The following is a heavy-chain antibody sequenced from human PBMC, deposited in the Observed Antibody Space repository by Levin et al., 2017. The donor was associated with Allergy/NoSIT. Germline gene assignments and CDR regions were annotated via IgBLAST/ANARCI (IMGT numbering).Heavy chain of an antibody. CDR2: INPNSGGT. D-gene: IGHD6-19*01. J-gene: IGHJ4*02. Sequence: ASVKVSCKASGYTFTGYYMHWVRQAPGQGLEWMGWINPNSGGTNYAQKFQGRVTMTRDTSISTAYMELSRLRSDDTAVYYCARDDSSGWTHFDYWGQGTLVTVS. CDR1: GYTFTGYY. V-gene: IGHV1-2*02. CDR3: ARDDSSGWTHFDY.